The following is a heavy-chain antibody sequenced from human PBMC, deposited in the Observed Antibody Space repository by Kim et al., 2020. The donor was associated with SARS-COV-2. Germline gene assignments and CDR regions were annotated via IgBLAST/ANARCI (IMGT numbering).Heavy chain of an antibody. CDR1: GGSISSSSYY. Sequence: SETLSLTCTVSGGSISSSSYYWGWIRQPPGKGLEWIGSIYYSGSTYYNPSLKSRVTISVDTSKNQFSLKLSSVTAADTAVYYCARHIVALLYYFDYWGQGTLVTVSS. CDR2: IYYSGST. CDR3: ARHIVALLYYFDY. D-gene: IGHD5-12*01. J-gene: IGHJ4*02. V-gene: IGHV4-39*01.